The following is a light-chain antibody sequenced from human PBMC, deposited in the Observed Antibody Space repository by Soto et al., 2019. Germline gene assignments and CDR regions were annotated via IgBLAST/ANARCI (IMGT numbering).Light chain of an antibody. CDR2: DVS. J-gene: IGLJ1*01. CDR1: IIDVGGYNY. Sequence: QSALTQPASVSGSPGPSITSSCTATIIDVGGYNYVSWYQHHPGKAPKLMSYDVSNRPSGVSNRFAGSKSGNTASLTLSGLQAADEADFYCSSYTRSNNYVFGPGTKVPVL. V-gene: IGLV2-14*03. CDR3: SSYTRSNNYV.